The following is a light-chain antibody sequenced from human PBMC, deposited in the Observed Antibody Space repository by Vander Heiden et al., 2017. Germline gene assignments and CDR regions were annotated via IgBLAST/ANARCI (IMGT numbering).Light chain of an antibody. V-gene: IGKV1-5*03. CDR3: QQYNTYST. CDR2: KAS. CDR1: QSISDW. Sequence: DIQMTQSPSTLSASVGDRVTITCRASQSISDWLAWYQQKPGKVPKLLIYKASSLESGVPSRFSGSGSGTEFTLTISSLQPDDFATYYCQQYNTYSTFGQGTKVEIK. J-gene: IGKJ1*01.